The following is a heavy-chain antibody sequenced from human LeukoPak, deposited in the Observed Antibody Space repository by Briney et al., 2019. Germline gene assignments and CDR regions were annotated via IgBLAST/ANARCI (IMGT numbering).Heavy chain of an antibody. J-gene: IGHJ6*04. CDR1: GYSISSGYY. Sequence: SETLSLTCAVSGYSISSGYYWGWIRQPPGKGLEWIGSIYHSGSTYYNPSLKSRVTISVDRSKNQFSLELSSVTAADTAVYYCARGDYYGSGSYPTTYYYYGMDVWGKGTTVTVSS. CDR3: ARGDYYGSGSYPTTYYYYGMDV. CDR2: IYHSGST. V-gene: IGHV4-38-2*01. D-gene: IGHD3-10*01.